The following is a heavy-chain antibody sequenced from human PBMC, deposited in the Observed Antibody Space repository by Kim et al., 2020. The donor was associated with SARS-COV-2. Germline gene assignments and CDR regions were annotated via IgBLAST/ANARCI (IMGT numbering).Heavy chain of an antibody. CDR2: ISGSGGST. Sequence: GGSLRLSCAASGFTFSSYAMSWVRQAPGKGLEWVSAISGSGGSTYYADSVKGRFTISRDNSKNTLYLQMNSLRAEDTAVYYCAKVMVRWGLNNWFDPWGQGTLVTVSS. CDR1: GFTFSSYA. J-gene: IGHJ5*02. CDR3: AKVMVRWGLNNWFDP. V-gene: IGHV3-23*01. D-gene: IGHD3-16*01.